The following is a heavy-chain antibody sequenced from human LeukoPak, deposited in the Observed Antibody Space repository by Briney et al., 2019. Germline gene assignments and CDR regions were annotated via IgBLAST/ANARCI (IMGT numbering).Heavy chain of an antibody. V-gene: IGHV1-24*01. J-gene: IGHJ4*02. CDR2: FDPEDGET. CDR1: GYTLTELA. D-gene: IGHD6-13*01. Sequence: ASVKVSCKVSGYTLTELAMHWVRQAPGKGLEWMGSFDPEDGETIYAQKFQGRVTMTEDTSTDTAYMDLSSLRSEDTAVYYCAREGPSRSSWRHYFNYWGQGTLVTVSS. CDR3: AREGPSRSSWRHYFNY.